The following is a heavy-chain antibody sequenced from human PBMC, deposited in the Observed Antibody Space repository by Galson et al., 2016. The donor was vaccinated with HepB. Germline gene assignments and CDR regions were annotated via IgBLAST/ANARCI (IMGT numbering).Heavy chain of an antibody. CDR1: GGSFTSYY. V-gene: IGHV4-34*01. D-gene: IGHD2-2*01. CDR2: INHSGSA. Sequence: SETLSLTCAVYGGSFTSYYWTWVRQTPGKGLEWIAEINHSGSANYSPSLKSRVSISIDTSKNQFSLNLTSVTAADTAVYYSARGRVPAALYRRGGYFDLWGRGTLVTVCS. CDR3: ARGRVPAALYRRGGYFDL. J-gene: IGHJ2*01.